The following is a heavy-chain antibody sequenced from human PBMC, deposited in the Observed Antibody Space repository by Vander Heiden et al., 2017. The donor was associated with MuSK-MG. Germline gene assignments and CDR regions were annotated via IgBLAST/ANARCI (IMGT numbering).Heavy chain of an antibody. Sequence: QVQLQESGPGLVKPSQTLSLTCTVSGGPISSGDYYWSWIRQPPGKGLEWIGYIYYSGSTYYNPSLKSRVTISVDTSKNQFSLKLSSVTAADTAVYYCARVSGMRLYTGSPFDYWGQGTLVTVSS. CDR1: GGPISSGDYY. CDR2: IYYSGST. CDR3: ARVSGMRLYTGSPFDY. V-gene: IGHV4-30-4*08. D-gene: IGHD3-16*01. J-gene: IGHJ4*02.